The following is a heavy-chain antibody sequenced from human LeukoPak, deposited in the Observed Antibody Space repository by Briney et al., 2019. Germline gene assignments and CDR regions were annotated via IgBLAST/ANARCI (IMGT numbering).Heavy chain of an antibody. CDR1: GGSVSSGSYY. D-gene: IGHD6-19*01. Sequence: ETLSLTCTVSGGSVSSGSYYWSWIRQPPGKGREWIGYIYYSGSTNYNPSLKSRVTISVDTSKNQFSLKLSSVTAADTAVYYCARAAESSGWTDYWGQGTLVTVSS. V-gene: IGHV4-61*01. CDR3: ARAAESSGWTDY. J-gene: IGHJ4*02. CDR2: IYYSGST.